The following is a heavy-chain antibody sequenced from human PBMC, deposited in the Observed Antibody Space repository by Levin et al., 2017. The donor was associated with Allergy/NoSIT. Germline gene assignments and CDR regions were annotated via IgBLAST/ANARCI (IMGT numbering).Heavy chain of an antibody. CDR3: ASGVAGMVQSGDGWSPTTMDV. V-gene: IGHV1-69*13. CDR2: IIPIFGTA. J-gene: IGHJ6*04. CDR1: GGTFSSYA. D-gene: IGHD3-10*01. Sequence: GASVKVSCKASGGTFSSYAISWVRQAPGQGLEWMGGIIPIFGTANYAQKFQGRVTITADESTSTAYMELSSLRSEDTAVYYCASGVAGMVQSGDGWSPTTMDVWGKGTTVTVSS.